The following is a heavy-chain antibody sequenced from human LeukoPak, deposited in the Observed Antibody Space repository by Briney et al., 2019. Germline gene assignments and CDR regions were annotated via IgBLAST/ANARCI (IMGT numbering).Heavy chain of an antibody. V-gene: IGHV1-69*13. CDR3: AREPAELASAGLYFDY. Sequence: SVRVSCKASGGTFSSYAISWVRQAPGQGLEWMGGIIPIFGTTNYAQKFQGRVTITADESTSTAYMELSSLRSEDTAVYYCAREPAELASAGLYFDYWGQGTLVTVSS. D-gene: IGHD6-13*01. J-gene: IGHJ4*02. CDR1: GGTFSSYA. CDR2: IIPIFGTT.